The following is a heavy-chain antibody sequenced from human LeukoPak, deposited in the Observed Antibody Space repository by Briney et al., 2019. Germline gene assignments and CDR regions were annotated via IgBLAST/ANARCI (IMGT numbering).Heavy chain of an antibody. Sequence: GGSLRLSCAASGFTFSSYWMHWVRQAPGKGLVWVSSINSDGSSTSYADSVKGRFTTSRANAKNTLYLQMNSLRAEDTAVYYCAGDYGDSDYYGMDVWGKGTTVTVSS. D-gene: IGHD4-17*01. V-gene: IGHV3-74*01. J-gene: IGHJ6*04. CDR3: AGDYGDSDYYGMDV. CDR1: GFTFSSYW. CDR2: INSDGSST.